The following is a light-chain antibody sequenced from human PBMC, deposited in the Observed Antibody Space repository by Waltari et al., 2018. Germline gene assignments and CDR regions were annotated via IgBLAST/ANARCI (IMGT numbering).Light chain of an antibody. V-gene: IGKV3-20*01. Sequence: EIVLTQSPGTLSLSPGERATLSCRASQSVSRTLAWYQQKPGQAPRLLIYDASRRATGIPDRFSGSGSGTDFSLTISRLEPEDFAWYFCQEYGTLPATFGQGTKVEIK. CDR1: QSVSRT. CDR2: DAS. CDR3: QEYGTLPAT. J-gene: IGKJ1*01.